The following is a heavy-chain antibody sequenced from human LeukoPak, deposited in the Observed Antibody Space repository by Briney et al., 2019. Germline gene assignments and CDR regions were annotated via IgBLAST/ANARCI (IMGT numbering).Heavy chain of an antibody. J-gene: IGHJ5*02. Sequence: ASVTVSFTSSGYTFTDYYMPWVRLAPGQGLERMGWINPDSGGTNYSQKFQGRVTMTRDTSISTAYMELSRLTSDDTAVYFCARDSPDYSGSGSPYNCSDRWGQGTLVTVSS. V-gene: IGHV1-2*02. CDR2: INPDSGGT. CDR1: GYTFTDYY. D-gene: IGHD3-10*01. CDR3: ARDSPDYSGSGSPYNCSDR.